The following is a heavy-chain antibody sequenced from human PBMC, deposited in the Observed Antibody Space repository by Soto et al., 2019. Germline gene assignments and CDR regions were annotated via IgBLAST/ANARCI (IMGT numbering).Heavy chain of an antibody. Sequence: PSETLSLTCAVSGGSISSGGDSWSWIRQPPGKGLEWIGYIYHSGSTYYNPSLKSRVTISVDRSKNQFSLKLSSVTAADTAVYYCASSQTTVTSYDYWGQGTLVTVSS. CDR3: ASSQTTVTSYDY. D-gene: IGHD4-17*01. V-gene: IGHV4-30-2*01. J-gene: IGHJ4*02. CDR1: GGSISSGGDS. CDR2: IYHSGST.